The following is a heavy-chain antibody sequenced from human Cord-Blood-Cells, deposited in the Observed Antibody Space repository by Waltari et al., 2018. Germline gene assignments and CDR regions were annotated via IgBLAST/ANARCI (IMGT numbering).Heavy chain of an antibody. CDR1: GGSISSSSYY. CDR2: IYYSGNT. J-gene: IGHJ4*02. Sequence: QLQLQESGPGLVKPSETLSLTCTVSGGSISSSSYYWGWIRQPPGKGLEWIGSIYYSGNTYYNPSLKSRVTISVDTSKNQFSLKLSSVTAAGTAVYYCARHFGRNIVVVPAAIDYWGQGTLVTVSS. D-gene: IGHD2-2*01. CDR3: ARHFGRNIVVVPAAIDY. V-gene: IGHV4-39*01.